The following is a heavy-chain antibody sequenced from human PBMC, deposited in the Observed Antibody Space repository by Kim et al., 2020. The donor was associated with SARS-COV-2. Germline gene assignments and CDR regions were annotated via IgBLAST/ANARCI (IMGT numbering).Heavy chain of an antibody. J-gene: IGHJ4*02. D-gene: IGHD6-13*01. CDR3: VRRSPGIAAAGAEY. V-gene: IGHV5-10-1*01. CDR1: GYSFTYYW. Sequence: GESLKISCKGSGYSFTYYWISWVRQMPGKALEWMGRIDPSDSYTNYSPSFQGHVTISVDKSITTAYLQWSSLKASDTAMYYCVRRSPGIAAAGAEYWGQGTLVTGPS. CDR2: IDPSDSYT.